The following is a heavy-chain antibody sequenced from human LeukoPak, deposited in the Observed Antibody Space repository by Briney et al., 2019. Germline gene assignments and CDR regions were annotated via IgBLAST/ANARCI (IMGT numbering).Heavy chain of an antibody. CDR3: AREDNPLWFDP. J-gene: IGHJ5*02. CDR1: GFTFSSYA. Sequence: GGSLRLSCAASGFTFSSYAMHWVRQAPGKGLEWLAVISYDGSIRYYADSVKGRFTISRDNSNNTLHLQMNSLRPDDSALYYCAREDNPLWFDPWGQGTLVTVSS. V-gene: IGHV3-30*04. CDR2: ISYDGSIR. D-gene: IGHD1-1*01.